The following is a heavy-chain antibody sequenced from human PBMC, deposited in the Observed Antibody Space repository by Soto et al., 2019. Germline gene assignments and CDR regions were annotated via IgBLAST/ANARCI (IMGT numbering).Heavy chain of an antibody. D-gene: IGHD2-2*01. CDR3: ARRLGYCSSTSCSNWRFDP. J-gene: IGHJ5*02. CDR1: GGSFSGYY. V-gene: IGHV4-34*01. Sequence: SETLSLTCAVYGGSFSGYYWSWIRQPPGKGLEWIGEINHSGSTNYNPSLKSRVTISVDTSKNQFSLKLSSVTAADTAVYYCARRLGYCSSTSCSNWRFDPWGQGTLVTVSS. CDR2: INHSGST.